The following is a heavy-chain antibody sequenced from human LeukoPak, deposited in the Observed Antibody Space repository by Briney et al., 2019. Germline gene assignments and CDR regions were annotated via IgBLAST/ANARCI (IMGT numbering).Heavy chain of an antibody. D-gene: IGHD6-13*01. CDR3: ATAPAAADSF. V-gene: IGHV3-7*01. CDR2: ISRDGSAK. Sequence: GGSLRLSCAASGFTFSSFWVTWVRQAPGKGLEWVANISRDGSAKTYVDSVKGRFIISRDNAKTSVYLRMTSLIAEDTAVYYCATAPAAADSFWGQGTLVAVSS. J-gene: IGHJ4*02. CDR1: GFTFSSFW.